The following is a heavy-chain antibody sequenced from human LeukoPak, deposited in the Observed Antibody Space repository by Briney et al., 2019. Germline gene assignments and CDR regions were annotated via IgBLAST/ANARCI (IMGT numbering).Heavy chain of an antibody. CDR3: ARAFYDSSGYYYWYYYYYMDV. J-gene: IGHJ6*03. V-gene: IGHV4-38-2*02. Sequence: PSETLSLTCTVSGYSISSGYYWGWIRQPPGKGLEWIGSIYHSGSTYYNPSLKSRVTISVDTSKNQFSLKLSSVTAADTAVYYCARAFYDSSGYYYWYYYYYMDVWGKGTTVTISS. CDR2: IYHSGST. D-gene: IGHD3-22*01. CDR1: GYSISSGYY.